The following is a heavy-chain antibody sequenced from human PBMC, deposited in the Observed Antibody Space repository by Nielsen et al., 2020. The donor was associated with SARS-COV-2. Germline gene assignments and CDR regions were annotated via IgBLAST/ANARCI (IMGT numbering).Heavy chain of an antibody. Sequence: GESLKISCTASGFTFGDYAMSWFRQAPGKGLEWVGFIRSKAYGGTTEYAASVKGRFTISRDDSKSIAYLQMNSLKTEDTAVYYCTREIPHDAFDIWGQGTMVTVSS. V-gene: IGHV3-49*03. CDR2: IRSKAYGGTT. CDR3: TREIPHDAFDI. CDR1: GFTFGDYA. D-gene: IGHD2-2*02. J-gene: IGHJ3*02.